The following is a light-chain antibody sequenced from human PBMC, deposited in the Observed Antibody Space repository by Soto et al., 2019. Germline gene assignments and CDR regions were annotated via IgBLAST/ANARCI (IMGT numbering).Light chain of an antibody. Sequence: EKVLTQSPGTLSLSPGERATLSCRASQNVSSSYLAWYQHKPGQAPRLLIYGASNRATGILDRVSGSGSGTDFTLTISRLEPEDFAVYYCQQYGSSPFTFGGGTKVDIK. CDR3: QQYGSSPFT. J-gene: IGKJ4*01. CDR1: QNVSSSY. CDR2: GAS. V-gene: IGKV3-20*01.